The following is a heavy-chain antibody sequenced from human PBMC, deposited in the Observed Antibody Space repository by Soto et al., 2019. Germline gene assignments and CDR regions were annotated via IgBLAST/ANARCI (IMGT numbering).Heavy chain of an antibody. CDR2: IYYSGST. V-gene: IGHV4-31*03. J-gene: IGHJ5*02. CDR1: GGSISSGGYY. D-gene: IGHD3-22*01. CDR3: ARVRSSDDWFDP. Sequence: QVQLQESGPGLVKPSQTLSLTCTVSGGSISSGGYYWSWIRQHPGKGLEWIGYIYYSGSTYYNPSLKSRVTISVDSSKNQFSLKLSSVTAAVMAVYYCARVRSSDDWFDPWGQGTLVTVSS.